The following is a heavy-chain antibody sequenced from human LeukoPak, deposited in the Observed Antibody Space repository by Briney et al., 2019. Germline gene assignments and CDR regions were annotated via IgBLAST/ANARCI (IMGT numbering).Heavy chain of an antibody. CDR2: IYYSGST. D-gene: IGHD6-13*01. CDR1: GGSVSSGSYC. CDR3: ARATLPYSSSGFDY. Sequence: PSETLSLTCTVSGGSVSSGSYCWSWIRQPPGTGLEWIGYIYYSGSTNYNPSLKSRVTISVDTSKNQFSLKLSSVTAADTAVYYCARATLPYSSSGFDYWGQGTLVTVSS. V-gene: IGHV4-61*01. J-gene: IGHJ4*02.